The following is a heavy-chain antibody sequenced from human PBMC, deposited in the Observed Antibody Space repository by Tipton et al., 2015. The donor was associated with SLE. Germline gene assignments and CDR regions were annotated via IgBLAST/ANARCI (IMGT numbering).Heavy chain of an antibody. CDR1: GVSITTGAY. Sequence: LRLSCTVSGVSITTGAYWTWIRQHPGKGLEWIGYINYSGSTHYNPSLNSRGTISVDTSKNHFSLILSSVSAADTAVYYCARDLAGTIGSPVFGLGVWGQGTTVTVSS. V-gene: IGHV4-31*03. CDR2: INYSGST. CDR3: ARDLAGTIGSPVFGLGV. J-gene: IGHJ6*02. D-gene: IGHD1-1*01.